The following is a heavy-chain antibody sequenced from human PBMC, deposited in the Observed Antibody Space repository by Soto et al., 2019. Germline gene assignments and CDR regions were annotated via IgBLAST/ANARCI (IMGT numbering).Heavy chain of an antibody. CDR3: ARLPRDCNKTSCYYADH. D-gene: IGHD2-2*01. J-gene: IGHJ4*01. V-gene: IGHV5-51*01. Sequence: GESLKISCRGSGYDFNTNWFGWVRQLPGKGLEWVGIMYPGDSDTRYNPSLQGHATLSADVTVSTAFLQWRSLKTSDTGMYFCARLPRDCNKTSCYYADHWGHGTQVTVS. CDR2: MYPGDSDT. CDR1: GYDFNTNW.